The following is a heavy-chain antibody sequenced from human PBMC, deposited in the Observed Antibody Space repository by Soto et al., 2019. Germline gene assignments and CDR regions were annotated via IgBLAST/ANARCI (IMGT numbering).Heavy chain of an antibody. D-gene: IGHD3-10*01. Sequence: PSETQSLTCTVSGGSISSYYWSWIRQPPGKGLEWIGYIYYSGSTNYNPSLKSRVTISVDTSKNQFSLKLSSVTAADTAVYYCAREHGSGSYYFNWGQGTLVTVSS. CDR3: AREHGSGSYYFN. CDR1: GGSISSYY. V-gene: IGHV4-59*01. CDR2: IYYSGST. J-gene: IGHJ4*02.